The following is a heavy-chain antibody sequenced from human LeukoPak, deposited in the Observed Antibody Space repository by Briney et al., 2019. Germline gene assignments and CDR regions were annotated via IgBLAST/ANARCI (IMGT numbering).Heavy chain of an antibody. CDR3: ARVMMIGEIDP. V-gene: IGHV3-48*04. CDR2: IRVSSRHVI. D-gene: IGHD3-22*01. Sequence: GGPLRLPRGPSGFTSRIYSVTGAPQAPGKGREGFSYIRVSSRHVIDYADSVKGRFTISRDDAKNPLYLQMTSLSAEDTAVYFCARVMMIGEIDPWGQGTLVTVSS. J-gene: IGHJ5*02. CDR1: GFTSRIYS.